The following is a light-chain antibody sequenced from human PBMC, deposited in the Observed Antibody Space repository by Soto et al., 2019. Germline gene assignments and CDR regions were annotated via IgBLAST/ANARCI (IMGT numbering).Light chain of an antibody. Sequence: EIVLTRSPGTLSLSPGERAALSCRASQSVTSSFLAWYQQKPGQAPRLLIYGASIRATGIPDRFSGGGSGTDFTLTISRLEPEDFAVFYCQQYGSTPYTFGQGTKLEIK. J-gene: IGKJ2*01. V-gene: IGKV3-20*01. CDR1: QSVTSSF. CDR3: QQYGSTPYT. CDR2: GAS.